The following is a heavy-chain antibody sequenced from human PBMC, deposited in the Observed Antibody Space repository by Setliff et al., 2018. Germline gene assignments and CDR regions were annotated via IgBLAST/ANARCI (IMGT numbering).Heavy chain of an antibody. Sequence: SETLSLTCTVSGGSISSGDYYWSWIRQPPGKGLAWIGYIYYSGSTNYNPSLKSRVTISMDTSKNQFSLKVSSVTAADTAVYYCARSFSRREKFLLDYWGQGALVTVSS. CDR2: IYYSGST. CDR1: GGSISSGDYY. J-gene: IGHJ4*02. CDR3: ARSFSRREKFLLDY. V-gene: IGHV4-30-4*08.